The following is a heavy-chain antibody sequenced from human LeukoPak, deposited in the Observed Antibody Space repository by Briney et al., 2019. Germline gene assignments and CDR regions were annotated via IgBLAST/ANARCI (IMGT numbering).Heavy chain of an antibody. V-gene: IGHV4-34*01. CDR3: ARVTYQYGMDV. J-gene: IGHJ6*02. D-gene: IGHD2-2*01. CDR2: INHSGST. CDR1: GGSFSGYY. Sequence: SETLSLTCAVYGGSFSGYYWSWIRQPPGKGLEWIAEINHSGSTNYNPSLKSRVTISVDTSKNQFSLKLSSVTAADTAVYYCARVTYQYGMDVWGQGTTVTVSS.